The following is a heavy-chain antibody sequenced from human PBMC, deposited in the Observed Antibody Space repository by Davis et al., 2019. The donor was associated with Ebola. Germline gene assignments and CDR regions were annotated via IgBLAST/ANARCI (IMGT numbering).Heavy chain of an antibody. CDR1: GFTFSSYA. CDR3: AKGYSSGWSHFDY. Sequence: PGGSLRLSCAASGFTFSSYAMSWVRQAPGKGLEWVSAISGSGGSTYYADSVKGRFTISRDNSKNTLYLQMNSLRAEDTALYYCAKGYSSGWSHFDYWGQGTLVTVSS. CDR2: ISGSGGST. J-gene: IGHJ4*02. D-gene: IGHD6-19*01. V-gene: IGHV3-23*01.